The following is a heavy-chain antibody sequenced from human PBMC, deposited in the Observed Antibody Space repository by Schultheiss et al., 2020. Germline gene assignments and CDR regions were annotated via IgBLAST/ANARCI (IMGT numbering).Heavy chain of an antibody. CDR1: GGSFSGYY. CDR2: IYYSGST. D-gene: IGHD2-2*01. J-gene: IGHJ5*02. V-gene: IGHV4-59*12. Sequence: SETLSLTCAVYGGSFSGYYWSWIRQPPGKGLEWIGYIYYSGSTYYNPSLKSRVIISVDTSKNQFSLKLSSVTAADTAVYYCARDMPAAIQTSWFDPWGQGTLVTVSS. CDR3: ARDMPAAIQTSWFDP.